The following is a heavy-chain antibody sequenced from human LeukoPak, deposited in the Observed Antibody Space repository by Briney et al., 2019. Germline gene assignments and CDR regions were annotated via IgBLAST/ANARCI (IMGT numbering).Heavy chain of an antibody. D-gene: IGHD3-10*01. CDR3: ARRSYYGSGSYSY. Sequence: GGSLRLSCAASGFTFSSYAMHWVRQAPGKGLEWVAVISYDGSNKYYADSVKGRFTISRDNSKNTLYLQMNSLRAEDTAVYYCARRSYYGSGSYSYWGQGTLVTVSS. V-gene: IGHV3-30*01. CDR1: GFTFSSYA. CDR2: ISYDGSNK. J-gene: IGHJ4*02.